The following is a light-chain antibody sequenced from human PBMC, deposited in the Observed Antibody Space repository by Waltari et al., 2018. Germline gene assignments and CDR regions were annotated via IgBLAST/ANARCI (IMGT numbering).Light chain of an antibody. Sequence: IQLPPSPSSLSASVAARVTLTCRASQGISNYLAWYQQKPGKAPKLLIYAASTLQSGVPSRFSGSGSGTDFTLTISSLQPEDFATYYCQQLNSYQWTFGQGTKVEIK. J-gene: IGKJ1*01. CDR3: QQLNSYQWT. CDR1: QGISNY. V-gene: IGKV1-9*01. CDR2: AAS.